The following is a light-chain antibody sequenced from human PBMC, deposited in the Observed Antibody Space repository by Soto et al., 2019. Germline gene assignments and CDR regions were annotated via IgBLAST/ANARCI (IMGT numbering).Light chain of an antibody. CDR2: EGN. CDR3: CSYAYTNNWV. J-gene: IGLJ3*02. V-gene: IGLV2-23*01. CDR1: NGDVVSYDS. Sequence: QSALTQPASVSGSPGQSITISCTGTNGDVVSYDSVSWYQHHPGEAPKLVIYEGNKRPSGVSNRFSGPKSGNMASLTISGLQAEDEADYYCCSYAYTNNWVFGGGTKVTVL.